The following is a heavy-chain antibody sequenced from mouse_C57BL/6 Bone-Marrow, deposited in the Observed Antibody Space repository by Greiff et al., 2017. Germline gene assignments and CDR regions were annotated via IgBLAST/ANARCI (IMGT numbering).Heavy chain of an antibody. J-gene: IGHJ4*01. V-gene: IGHV1-82*01. CDR3: ARGRDY. CDR2: IYPGDGDT. CDR1: GYAFSSSW. Sequence: QVQLKESGPELVKPGASVRISCTASGYAFSSSWMNWVKQRPGKGLEWIGRIYPGDGDTNYNGKFKGKATLTADKSSSTAYMQLSSLTSEDSAVYFCARGRDYWGQGTSVTVSS.